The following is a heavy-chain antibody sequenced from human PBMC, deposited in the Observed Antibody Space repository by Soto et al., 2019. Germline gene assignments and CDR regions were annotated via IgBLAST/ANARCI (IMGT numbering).Heavy chain of an antibody. CDR3: ARAPVGCASGRGVIDPRLYGMDV. CDR1: GGTLSSYA. V-gene: IGHV1-69*01. J-gene: IGHJ6*02. Sequence: QVQLVQSGAEVKKPGSSVKVSCKASGGTLSSYAFIWVRQAPGQGLEWMGGIIPIFGPANYAQKFQGRVTITAGESTSTAYMALSSLRSEDTAVYYCARAPVGCASGRGVIDPRLYGMDVCGQGTTVTVSS. D-gene: IGHD3-10*01. CDR2: IIPIFGPA.